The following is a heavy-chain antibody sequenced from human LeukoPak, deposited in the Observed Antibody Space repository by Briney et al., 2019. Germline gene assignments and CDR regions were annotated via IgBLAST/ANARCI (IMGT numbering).Heavy chain of an antibody. J-gene: IGHJ5*01. CDR2: TSSGGQTT. D-gene: IGHD3-10*01. V-gene: IGHV3-11*04. CDR3: ARDQGVNSGWFDS. Sequence: GGSLRLSCAASGFSFNVHYMAWIRQAPGEGLQWVAYTSSGGQTTYYADSVRGRFTISRDNGRGSLYLEMNSLRVDGTAVYYCARDQGVNSGWFDSWGQGTLVTV. CDR1: GFSFNVHY.